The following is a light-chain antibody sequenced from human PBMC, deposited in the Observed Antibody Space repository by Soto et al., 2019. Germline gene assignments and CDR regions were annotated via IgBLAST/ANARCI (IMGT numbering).Light chain of an antibody. CDR1: SSDVGSYTL. Sequence: QSALTQPASVSGSPGQSITISCTGTSSDVGSYTLVSWYQQNPGKAPKLFIYEGTKRPSGVSNRFSGSKSGNTASLTISGLQAEDEADYYCCSYAGSPTFPWIFGGGTKLTVL. J-gene: IGLJ3*02. V-gene: IGLV2-23*03. CDR3: CSYAGSPTFPWI. CDR2: EGT.